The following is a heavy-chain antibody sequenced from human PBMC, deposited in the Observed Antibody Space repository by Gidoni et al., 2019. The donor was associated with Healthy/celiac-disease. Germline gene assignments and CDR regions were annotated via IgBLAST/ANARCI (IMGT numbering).Heavy chain of an antibody. V-gene: IGHV3-23*01. CDR3: AKDYSYDSSGYYGGFYY. D-gene: IGHD3-22*01. Sequence: EVQLLESGGGLVQPGGSLRLSCAASGFTFSSYAMSWVRQAPGKGLEWVSAISGSGGSTYYADSVKGRFTISRDNSKNTLYLQMNSLRAEDTAVYYCAKDYSYDSSGYYGGFYYWGQGTLVTVSS. J-gene: IGHJ4*02. CDR1: GFTFSSYA. CDR2: ISGSGGST.